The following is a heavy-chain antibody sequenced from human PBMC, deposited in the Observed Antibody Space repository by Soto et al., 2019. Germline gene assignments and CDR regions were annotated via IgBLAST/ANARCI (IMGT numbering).Heavy chain of an antibody. CDR1: GGSISSYY. CDR2: IYNSGST. Sequence: QVQLQESGPGLVKPSETLSLTCTVSGGSISSYYWSWVRQPPGKGLEWIGYIYNSGSTNYNPSLXGXVTIAVDTSKNQFSLNLTSVTAADTAGYYCAGDADLWGRGTLVTVSS. CDR3: AGDADL. J-gene: IGHJ2*01. V-gene: IGHV4-59*01.